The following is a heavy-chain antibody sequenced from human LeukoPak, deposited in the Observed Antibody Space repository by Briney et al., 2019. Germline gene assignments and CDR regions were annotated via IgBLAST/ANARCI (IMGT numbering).Heavy chain of an antibody. CDR1: GFTFSSYW. J-gene: IGHJ3*02. CDR3: AREGPYYYDSSGYYGFGAFDI. D-gene: IGHD3-22*01. Sequence: GGSLRLSCAASGFTFSSYWMSWVRQPPGKGLEWVANIKQDGSEKYYVDSVKGRFTVSRDNAKNSLFLQMNSLRAEDTAVYYCAREGPYYYDSSGYYGFGAFDIWGQGTMVTVSS. CDR2: IKQDGSEK. V-gene: IGHV3-7*01.